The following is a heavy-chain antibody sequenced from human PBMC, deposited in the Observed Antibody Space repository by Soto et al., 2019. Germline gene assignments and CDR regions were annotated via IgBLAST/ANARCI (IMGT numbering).Heavy chain of an antibody. Sequence: GGSLRLSCAASGFTFSSYWMSWVRQAPGTGLEWVANIKQDGSEKYYVDSVKGRFTISRDNAKNSLYLQMNSLRAEDTAVYYCARDGYCGGDCYDAFDIWGQGTMVTVSS. CDR1: GFTFSSYW. CDR3: ARDGYCGGDCYDAFDI. V-gene: IGHV3-7*03. J-gene: IGHJ3*02. CDR2: IKQDGSEK. D-gene: IGHD2-21*02.